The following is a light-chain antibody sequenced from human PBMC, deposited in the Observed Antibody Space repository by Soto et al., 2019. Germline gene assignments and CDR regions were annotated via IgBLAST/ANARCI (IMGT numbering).Light chain of an antibody. CDR1: QGIRSY. CDR2: APS. V-gene: IGKV1-9*01. Sequence: DIQLTQSPSFLSASVGDRVTITCRASQGIRSYLAWYQQKPGKAPKLLIYAPSTLQNGVPSRFSGSGSGPEVTLTIISPQPEDFATYYCQQLNSYPPFTFGPGAKVDIK. CDR3: QQLNSYPPFT. J-gene: IGKJ3*01.